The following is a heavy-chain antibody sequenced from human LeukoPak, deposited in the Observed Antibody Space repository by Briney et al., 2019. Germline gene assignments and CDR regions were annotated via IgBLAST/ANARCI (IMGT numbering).Heavy chain of an antibody. Sequence: ASVKASCKTSGFTFITSAIQWVRQARGQGLEWIGWIVVGSGDTNYAQKFQERVTITRDMSTTTAYMELSSLRSEDTAVYYCAAAYYGSGREYYFDYWGQGTLVTVSS. CDR1: GFTFITSA. D-gene: IGHD3-10*01. CDR3: AAAYYGSGREYYFDY. V-gene: IGHV1-58*02. J-gene: IGHJ4*02. CDR2: IVVGSGDT.